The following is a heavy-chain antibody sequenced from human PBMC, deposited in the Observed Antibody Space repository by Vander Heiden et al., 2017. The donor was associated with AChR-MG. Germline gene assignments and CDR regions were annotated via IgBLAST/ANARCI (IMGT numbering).Heavy chain of an antibody. J-gene: IGHJ3*01. CDR3: VGPLLQDVSGYYDDGASDV. Sequence: ASGFTFKKYVMSWVRQAPGKGLEWVSSINAGGGVTHYADSVLGRFTISRDNSRSTVFLEMDSLRVEDTAVYYCVGPLLQDVSGYYDDGASDVWGQGTKVTV. D-gene: IGHD3-22*01. CDR1: GFTFKKYV. V-gene: IGHV3-23*01. CDR2: INAGGGVT.